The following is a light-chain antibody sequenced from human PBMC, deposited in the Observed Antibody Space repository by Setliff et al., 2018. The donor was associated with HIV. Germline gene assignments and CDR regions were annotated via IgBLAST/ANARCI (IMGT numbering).Light chain of an antibody. Sequence: QSVLTQPPSVSRSPGQSVTISCSGAGSDIGDADRVAWYQQSPGSAPRLIIFGVSQRPSGVPDRFSGSKSGNTASLTISGLLAEDEADYYCSSYSSGTTFVVFGGGT. CDR1: GSDIGDADR. CDR3: SSYSSGTTFVV. CDR2: GVS. J-gene: IGLJ2*01. V-gene: IGLV2-18*02.